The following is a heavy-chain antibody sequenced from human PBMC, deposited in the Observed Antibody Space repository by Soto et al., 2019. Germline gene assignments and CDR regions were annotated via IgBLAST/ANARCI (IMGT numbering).Heavy chain of an antibody. CDR1: GFTFSSYG. V-gene: IGHV3-30*18. D-gene: IGHD3-10*01. Sequence: QVQLVESGGGVVQPGRSLRLSCAASGFTFSSYGMHWVRQAPGKGLEWVAVISYDGSNKYYADSVKGRFTISRDNSKNTLYLQMNSLRAEDTAVYYCAKDAGEHGMDVWGQGTTVTVSS. CDR2: ISYDGSNK. CDR3: AKDAGEHGMDV. J-gene: IGHJ6*02.